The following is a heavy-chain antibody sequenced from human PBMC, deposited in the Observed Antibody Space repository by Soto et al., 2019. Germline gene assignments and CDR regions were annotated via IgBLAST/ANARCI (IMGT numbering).Heavy chain of an antibody. CDR2: IYYTGIT. V-gene: IGHV4-59*08. CDR3: ASSSSSWYYYYMDV. D-gene: IGHD6-6*01. Sequence: ETLSLTCTVSGGSISSSYWSRIRQPPGKGLEWIGFIYYTGITKYNPSLQSRVTISVDTSKNQFSLKLSSVTAADTAVYYCASSSSSWYYYYMDVWGKGTTVTLSS. J-gene: IGHJ6*03. CDR1: GGSISSSY.